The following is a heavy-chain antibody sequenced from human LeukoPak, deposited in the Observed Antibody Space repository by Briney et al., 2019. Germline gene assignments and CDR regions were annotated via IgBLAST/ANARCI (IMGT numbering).Heavy chain of an antibody. CDR1: GGTFSSYA. D-gene: IGHD3-22*01. CDR2: IIPIFGTA. J-gene: IGHJ4*02. V-gene: IGHV1-69*01. CDR3: ARGGENDSSGYYWSG. Sequence: SVKASCKASGGTFSSYAISWVRQAPGQGLEWMGGIIPIFGTANYTQKFQGRVTITADESTSTAYMELSSLRSEDTAVYYCARGGENDSSGYYWSGWGQGTLVTVSS.